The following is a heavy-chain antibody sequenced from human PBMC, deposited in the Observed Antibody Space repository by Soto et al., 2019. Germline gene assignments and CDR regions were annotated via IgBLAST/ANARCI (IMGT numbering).Heavy chain of an antibody. D-gene: IGHD5-18*01. V-gene: IGHV4-59*01. CDR1: GASTSNYH. CDR2: VYHRGAT. Sequence: PXVTMSLTCSVSGASTSNYHYSGIRQSPGTGLEWIGYVYHRGATYYTPSLKSRVNMSVDTSTNEFYLNSKSVTAADTAVYYCALGGYNYGRPFDFWGQGTLVTVSS. J-gene: IGHJ4*02. CDR3: ALGGYNYGRPFDF.